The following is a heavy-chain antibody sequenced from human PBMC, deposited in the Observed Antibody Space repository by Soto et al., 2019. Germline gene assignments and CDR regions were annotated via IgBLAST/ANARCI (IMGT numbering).Heavy chain of an antibody. CDR2: ISGSGGST. V-gene: IGHV3-23*01. J-gene: IGHJ5*02. D-gene: IGHD3-3*01. CDR1: GFTFSTYG. CDR3: AKLPHYDFWSGSHTYWFDP. Sequence: GGSLRLSXAASGFTFSTYGMRWVRQAPGKGLEWVSTISGSGGSTFYADSVKGRFTISRDNSKDALYLQINSLRAEDTAVYYCAKLPHYDFWSGSHTYWFDPWGQGTLVTVSS.